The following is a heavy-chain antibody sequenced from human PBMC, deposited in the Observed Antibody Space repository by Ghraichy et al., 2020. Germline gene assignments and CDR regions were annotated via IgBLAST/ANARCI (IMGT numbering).Heavy chain of an antibody. CDR1: GGSFSGYY. CDR2: INHSGST. J-gene: IGHJ6*02. Sequence: LNISCAVYGGSFSGYYWSWIRQPPGKGLEWIGEINHSGSTNYNPSLKSRVTISVDTSKNQFSLKLSSVTAADTAVYYCASGSGGTYYYYYYGMDVWGQGTTVTVSS. CDR3: ASGSGGTYYYYYYGMDV. V-gene: IGHV4-34*01. D-gene: IGHD2-8*02.